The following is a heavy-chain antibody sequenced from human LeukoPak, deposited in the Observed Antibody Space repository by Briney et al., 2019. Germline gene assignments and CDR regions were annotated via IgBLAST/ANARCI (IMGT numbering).Heavy chain of an antibody. CDR3: ARDFLAPDVYHWFDP. CDR2: MHSSGKT. V-gene: IGHV4-4*07. CDR1: GGSISSYS. D-gene: IGHD2-2*01. J-gene: IGHJ5*02. Sequence: SETLSLTCTVSGGSISSYSWSWIRQPAGGGLEWIGRMHSSGKTNYNPSLSSRVTVSVDTSKIQFSLKLSSVSAADTAMYYCARDFLAPDVYHWFDPWGQGTLVTVSS.